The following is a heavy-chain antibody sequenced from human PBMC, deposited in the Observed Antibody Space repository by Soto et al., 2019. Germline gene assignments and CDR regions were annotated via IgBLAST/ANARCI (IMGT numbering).Heavy chain of an antibody. V-gene: IGHV3-30-3*01. CDR3: ARDSFGMDV. Sequence: LIVYCGCSGITCGYYPVHWVLQAPGKGLEWVSFISYDGSNGYYADSMKGRFTISRDNSKNTLYLQMDSLRAEDTAVYYCARDSFGMDVWGQGTTVTVPS. CDR2: ISYDGSNG. J-gene: IGHJ6*02. CDR1: GITCGYYP.